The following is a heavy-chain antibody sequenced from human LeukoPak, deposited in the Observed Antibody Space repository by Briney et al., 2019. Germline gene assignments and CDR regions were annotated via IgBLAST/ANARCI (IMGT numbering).Heavy chain of an antibody. CDR3: ATMKAVRVNDFWSGYPDY. D-gene: IGHD3-3*01. V-gene: IGHV4-61*01. CDR2: IYHSGTT. CDR1: GGSIRSTTHY. Sequence: PSETLSLTCTVSGGSIRSTTHYWSWIRQPPGKGLEWIGYIYHSGTTNYNLSLRSRVTISVDTSKNQFSLKLSSVTAADTAVYYCATMKAVRVNDFWSGYPDYWGQGTLVTVSS. J-gene: IGHJ4*02.